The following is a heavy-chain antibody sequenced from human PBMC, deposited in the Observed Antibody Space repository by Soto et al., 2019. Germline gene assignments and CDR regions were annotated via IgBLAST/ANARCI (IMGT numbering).Heavy chain of an antibody. J-gene: IGHJ3*02. CDR2: IYSGGST. CDR3: ARARDPLDAFDI. CDR1: GFTVSSNY. V-gene: IGHV3-66*01. D-gene: IGHD2-21*02. Sequence: GGSLRLSCAASGFTVSSNYMSWVRQAPGKGLEWVSVIYSGGSTYYADSVKGRFTISRDNSKNTLYLQMNSLRAEDTAVYYCARARDPLDAFDIWGQGTMVTVSS.